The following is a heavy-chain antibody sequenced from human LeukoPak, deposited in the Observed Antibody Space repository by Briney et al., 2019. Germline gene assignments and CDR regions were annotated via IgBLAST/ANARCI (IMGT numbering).Heavy chain of an antibody. D-gene: IGHD3-22*01. V-gene: IGHV3-21*06. J-gene: IGHJ4*02. CDR3: AGGSSGYPFDY. CDR1: GFTFSSNS. CDR2: ISSSSSYI. Sequence: GGSLRLSCAASGFTFSSNSMNWVRQAPGQGLEWVSSISSSSSYIYYADSVKGRFTISRDNAKNSLYLQMNSLRAEDTAVYYCAGGSSGYPFDYWGQGTLVTVSS.